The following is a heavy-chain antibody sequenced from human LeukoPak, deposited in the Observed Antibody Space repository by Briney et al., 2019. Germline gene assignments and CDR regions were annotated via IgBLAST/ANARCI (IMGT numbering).Heavy chain of an antibody. J-gene: IGHJ4*02. CDR3: ARSPYYYGSGSFK. D-gene: IGHD3-10*01. V-gene: IGHV4-34*01. CDR1: GGSFSGYY. CDR2: INHSGST. Sequence: SETLSLTCAVYGGSFSGYYWSWIRQPPGKGLEWIGEINHSGSTNYNPSLKSRVTISVDTSKNQFSLKLSSVTAADTAVYYCARSPYYYGSGSFKWGQGTLVTVSS.